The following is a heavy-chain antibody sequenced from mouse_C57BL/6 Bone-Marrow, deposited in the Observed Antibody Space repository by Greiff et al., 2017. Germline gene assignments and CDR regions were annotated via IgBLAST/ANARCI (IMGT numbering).Heavy chain of an antibody. CDR1: GYTFTSYW. V-gene: IGHV1-82*01. D-gene: IGHD1-1*01. CDR2: IYPGDGDT. Sequence: QVQLQQPGAELVKPGASVKLSCKASGYTFTSYWMHWVKQRPGKGLEWIGRIYPGDGDTNYNGKFKGKATLTADKSSSTAYMQLSSLTSEDSAVYFCARAYYYGHFDYWGQGTTLTVSS. CDR3: ARAYYYGHFDY. J-gene: IGHJ2*01.